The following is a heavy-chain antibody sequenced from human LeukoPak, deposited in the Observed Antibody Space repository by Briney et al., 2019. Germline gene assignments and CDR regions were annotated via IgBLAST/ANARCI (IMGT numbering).Heavy chain of an antibody. CDR3: THKTGFDY. Sequence: QPGASLRLSCAASGFTFSNAAMSWVRQAPGKGLEWVSTISDNGASTFYADSVKGRFTISRDNSKNTLYLQMNSLRAEDTAVCFCTHKTGFDYWGQGTLVTVSS. V-gene: IGHV3-23*01. J-gene: IGHJ4*02. CDR1: GFTFSNAA. CDR2: ISDNGAST.